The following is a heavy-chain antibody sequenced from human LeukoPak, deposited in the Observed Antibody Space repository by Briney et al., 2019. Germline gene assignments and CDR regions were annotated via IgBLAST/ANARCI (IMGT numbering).Heavy chain of an antibody. CDR3: ARDYYDSSGYFWVVDY. D-gene: IGHD3-22*01. CDR2: INPNSGGT. Sequence: ESSVKVSCKASVYTFTGYYMHWVRQAPAQGHERMGLINPNSGGTNYAQKFQGRVTMTRDTSISTAYMELSRLRSDDTAVYYCARDYYDSSGYFWVVDYWGQGTLVTVSS. J-gene: IGHJ4*02. V-gene: IGHV1-2*02. CDR1: VYTFTGYY.